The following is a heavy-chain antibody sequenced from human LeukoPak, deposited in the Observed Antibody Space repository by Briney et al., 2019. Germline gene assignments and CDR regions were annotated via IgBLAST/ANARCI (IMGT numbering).Heavy chain of an antibody. CDR1: GYTFTSYG. J-gene: IGHJ4*02. CDR2: IIPILGIA. V-gene: IGHV1-69*04. D-gene: IGHD1-26*01. CDR3: ARSLGIVGATPFDY. Sequence: ASVKVSCKASGYTFTSYGISWVRQAPGQGLEWMGRIIPILGIANYAQKFQGRVTITADKSTSTAYMELSSLRSEDTAVYYCARSLGIVGATPFDYWGQGTLVTVSS.